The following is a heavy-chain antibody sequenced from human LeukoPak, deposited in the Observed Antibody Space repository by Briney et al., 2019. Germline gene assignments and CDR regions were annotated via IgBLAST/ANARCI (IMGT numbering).Heavy chain of an antibody. Sequence: AGGSLRLSCAAPGFIFDNYAIHWVRQAPGKGLEWVSLISGDGGSTFYADSVRGRLTIPRDNTRKSLSLQMSSLRSEDTALYYCARESETSGWYDYWGQGTLVTVSS. CDR1: GFIFDNYA. CDR3: ARESETSGWYDY. CDR2: ISGDGGST. V-gene: IGHV3-43*02. D-gene: IGHD6-19*01. J-gene: IGHJ4*02.